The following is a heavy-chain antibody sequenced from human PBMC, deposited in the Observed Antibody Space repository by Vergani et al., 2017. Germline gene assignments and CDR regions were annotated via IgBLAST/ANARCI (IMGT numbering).Heavy chain of an antibody. CDR1: GGSISSYY. J-gene: IGHJ4*02. V-gene: IGHV4-59*01. CDR2: IYYSGST. CDR3: ARQTYSYGYDY. Sequence: QVQLQESGPGLVKPSETLSLTCTVSGGSISSYYWSWIRQPPGKALEWIGYIYYSGSTNYNPSLKSRFTISVDTSKSQFSLKLSSVTAADTAVYYCARQTYSYGYDYWGQGTLVTVSS. D-gene: IGHD5-18*01.